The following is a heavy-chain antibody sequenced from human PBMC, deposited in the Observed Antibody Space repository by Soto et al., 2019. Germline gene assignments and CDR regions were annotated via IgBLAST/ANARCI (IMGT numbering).Heavy chain of an antibody. Sequence: ASVKVSCKASGYTFTGYYMHWVRQAPGQGLEWMGWINPNSGGTNYAQKFQGRVTMTRDTSISTAYMELSRLRSDDTAVYYCARGYSRLGDPYYFDYWGQGTLVTVSS. CDR1: GYTFTGYY. J-gene: IGHJ4*02. CDR3: ARGYSRLGDPYYFDY. CDR2: INPNSGGT. D-gene: IGHD3-16*01. V-gene: IGHV1-2*02.